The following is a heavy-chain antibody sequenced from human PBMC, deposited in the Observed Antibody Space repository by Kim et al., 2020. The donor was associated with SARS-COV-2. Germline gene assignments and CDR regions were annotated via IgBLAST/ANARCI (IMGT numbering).Heavy chain of an antibody. Sequence: YAASVKGRFTTSRDNAKNSLYLKMNSLRAEDTAVYYCARDGRNTFAWPDWGQGTLVTVSS. CDR3: ARDGRNTFAWPD. D-gene: IGHD3-16*01. V-gene: IGHV3-11*05. J-gene: IGHJ4*02.